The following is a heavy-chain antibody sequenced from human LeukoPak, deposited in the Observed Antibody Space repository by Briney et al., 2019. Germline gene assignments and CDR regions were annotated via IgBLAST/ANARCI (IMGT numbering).Heavy chain of an antibody. CDR3: AKEGEDFWSGYSHFDY. J-gene: IGHJ4*02. D-gene: IGHD3-3*01. CDR1: GFTFSSYG. V-gene: IGHV3-30*18. Sequence: GGSLRLSCAASGFTFSSYGMHWVRQAPGKGLEWVAVISYDGSNKYYADSVKGRFTISRDNPKNTLYLQMNSLRAEDTAVYYCAKEGEDFWSGYSHFDYWGQGTLVTVSS. CDR2: ISYDGSNK.